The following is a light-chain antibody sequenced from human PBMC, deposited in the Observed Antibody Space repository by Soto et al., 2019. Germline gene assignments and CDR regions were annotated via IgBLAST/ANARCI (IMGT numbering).Light chain of an antibody. V-gene: IGLV2-14*01. Sequence: QSVLTQPASVSGSPGQSITISCTGTSSDVGGYNYVSWYQQHPGKAPKLMIYYVSNRPSGVSNRFSGSKSGNTASLTISGLQAEDEADYYCSSYTSSSTLLFGGGTQLTVL. J-gene: IGLJ2*01. CDR2: YVS. CDR3: SSYTSSSTLL. CDR1: SSDVGGYNY.